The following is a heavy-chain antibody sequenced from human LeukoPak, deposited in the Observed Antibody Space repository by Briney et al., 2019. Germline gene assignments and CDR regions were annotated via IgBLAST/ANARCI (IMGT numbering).Heavy chain of an antibody. CDR3: ARDPYSGNYGAYYYYYMDV. D-gene: IGHD1-26*01. CDR1: GFTFSSYN. Sequence: PGGSLRLSCAASGFTFSSYNMNWVRQAPGKGLEWVSSITSSSSYIYYADSVKGRFTISRDNAENSLYLQMDSLRVEDTAEYYCARDPYSGNYGAYYYYYMDVWGKGTTVTVSS. CDR2: ITSSSSYI. V-gene: IGHV3-21*06. J-gene: IGHJ6*03.